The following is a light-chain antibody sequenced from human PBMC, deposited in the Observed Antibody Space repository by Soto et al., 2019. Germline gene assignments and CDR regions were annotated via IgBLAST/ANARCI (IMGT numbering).Light chain of an antibody. V-gene: IGKV3-20*01. J-gene: IGKJ3*01. CDR2: GAS. CDR1: QSVSSSY. CDR3: QQYGSSQFT. Sequence: EIVLTQSPGTLSLSPGERATLSCRASQSVSSSYLAWYQQKPGQAPRLLIYGASSRATGIPDRFSGSGSGTDITLTISRLEPEDFAVYYCQQYGSSQFTFGPGTKVDIK.